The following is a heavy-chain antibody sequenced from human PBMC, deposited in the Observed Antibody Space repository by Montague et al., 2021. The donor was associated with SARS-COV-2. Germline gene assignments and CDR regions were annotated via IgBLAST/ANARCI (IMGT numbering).Heavy chain of an antibody. CDR3: AREGIGCNSCLGY. D-gene: IGHD2-2*01. CDR2: INHSRST. J-gene: IGHJ4*02. V-gene: IGHV4-34*01. CDR1: GGSLSGYC. Sequence: SETLSLTCAVYGGSLSGYCWSWIRQAPGKGLEWIGEINHSRSTNYNPSLKSRVTMSLDTSKNQFSLNLSSVTAADTAVYYCAREGIGCNSCLGYWGQGTLVTVSS.